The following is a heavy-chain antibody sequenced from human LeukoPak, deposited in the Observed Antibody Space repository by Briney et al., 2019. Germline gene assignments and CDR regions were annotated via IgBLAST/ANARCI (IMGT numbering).Heavy chain of an antibody. CDR1: GFTFDDYG. J-gene: IGHJ4*02. CDR3: AKSGVVVAATRFGYFDY. D-gene: IGHD2-15*01. CDR2: ISGSGGST. Sequence: GGSLRLSCAASGFTFDDYGMSWVRQAPGKGLEWVSAISGSGGSTYYADSVKGRFTISRDNSKNTLYLQMNSLRAEDTAVYYCAKSGVVVAATRFGYFDYWGQGTLVTVSS. V-gene: IGHV3-23*01.